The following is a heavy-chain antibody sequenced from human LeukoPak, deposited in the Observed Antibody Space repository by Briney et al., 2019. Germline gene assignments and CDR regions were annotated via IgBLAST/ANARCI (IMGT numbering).Heavy chain of an antibody. V-gene: IGHV3-66*01. CDR3: AGYGGSYPYYMDV. D-gene: IGHD1-26*01. CDR1: GFSVSTNY. Sequence: PGGSLRLSCAASGFSVSTNYMSWVRQAPGKGLEWVSVIYTVGTICYADSVKGRCTISRDTSTNTVYLQLNSLRAEDTATYYCAGYGGSYPYYMDVWGKGTTVILSS. J-gene: IGHJ6*03. CDR2: IYTVGTI.